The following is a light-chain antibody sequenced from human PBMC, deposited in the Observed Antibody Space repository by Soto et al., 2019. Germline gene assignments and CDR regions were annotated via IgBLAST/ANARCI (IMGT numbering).Light chain of an antibody. CDR3: QQYDSEPET. V-gene: IGKV1-5*01. CDR2: GAS. J-gene: IGKJ1*01. CDR1: QSVSSC. Sequence: DIQMTQSPATLSASLGDRVTITCRASQSVSSCVAWYQQIPGKAPKLLIYGASSSATGIPSRFSGSGSGTEFTLTISSLQPDDFAIYYCQQYDSEPETFGQGTRVEIK.